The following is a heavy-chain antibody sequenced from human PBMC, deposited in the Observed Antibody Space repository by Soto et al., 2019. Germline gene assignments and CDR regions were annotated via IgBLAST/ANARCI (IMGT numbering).Heavy chain of an antibody. Sequence: ASVKVSCKASGYTFTSYDINWVRQATGQGLEWMGWMNPNSGNTGYAQKFQGRVTMTRNTSISTAYMELSSLRSEDTAVYYCARAGYCSSTSCTLRWFDPWGQGTLVTVSS. J-gene: IGHJ5*02. CDR3: ARAGYCSSTSCTLRWFDP. CDR2: MNPNSGNT. V-gene: IGHV1-8*01. CDR1: GYTFTSYD. D-gene: IGHD2-2*01.